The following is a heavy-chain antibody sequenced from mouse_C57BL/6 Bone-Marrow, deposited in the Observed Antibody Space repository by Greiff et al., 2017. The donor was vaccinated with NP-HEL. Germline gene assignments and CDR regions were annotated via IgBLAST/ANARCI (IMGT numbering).Heavy chain of an antibody. V-gene: IGHV1-80*01. CDR3: AKGGTWSRYYFDY. CDR1: GYAFSSYW. CDR2: IYPGDGDT. Sequence: QVQLQQSGAELVKSGASVKISCKASGYAFSSYWMNWVKQRPGKGLEWIGQIYPGDGDTNYNGKFKGKATLTADKSSSTAYMQLSSLTSEDSAVYFCAKGGTWSRYYFDYWGQGTTLTVSS. J-gene: IGHJ2*01.